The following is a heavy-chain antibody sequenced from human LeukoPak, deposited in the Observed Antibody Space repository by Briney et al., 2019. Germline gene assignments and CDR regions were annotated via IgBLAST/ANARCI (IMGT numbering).Heavy chain of an antibody. Sequence: QPGGSLRLSCAASGFTFSSYAMHWVRQAPGKGLEWVAVISYDGSNKYYADSVKGRFTISRDNSKNTLYLQMNSLRAEDAAVYYCARDTAMGRPFDYWGQGTLVTVSS. D-gene: IGHD5-18*01. CDR2: ISYDGSNK. V-gene: IGHV3-30-3*01. CDR3: ARDTAMGRPFDY. CDR1: GFTFSSYA. J-gene: IGHJ4*02.